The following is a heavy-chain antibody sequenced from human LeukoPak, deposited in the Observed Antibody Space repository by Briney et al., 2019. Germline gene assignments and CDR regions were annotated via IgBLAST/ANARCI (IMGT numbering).Heavy chain of an antibody. CDR1: GFTFSSYA. CDR2: ISYDGSNK. Sequence: GRSLRLSCAASGFTFSSYAMHWVRQAPGKGLEWVAVISYDGSNKYYADSVKGRFTISRDNSKNTLYLQMNSLRAEDTAMYYCAKKGYYASGSYFDYWGQGTLVTVSS. V-gene: IGHV3-30*04. CDR3: AKKGYYASGSYFDY. D-gene: IGHD3-10*01. J-gene: IGHJ4*02.